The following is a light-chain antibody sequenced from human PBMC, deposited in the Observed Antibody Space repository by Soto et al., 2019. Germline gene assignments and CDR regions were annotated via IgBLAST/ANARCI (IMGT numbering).Light chain of an antibody. V-gene: IGKV3-15*01. CDR1: QSVSSN. CDR2: GAS. CDR3: QQYNNWPYT. Sequence: EIGMTQSPATLSVSPGERATLSCRASQSVSSNLAWYQQKPGQAPRLLIYGASTRATGIPARFSGSRSGPEFTPTISSLQSEDFAVYYCQQYNNWPYTFGQGTKLEIK. J-gene: IGKJ2*01.